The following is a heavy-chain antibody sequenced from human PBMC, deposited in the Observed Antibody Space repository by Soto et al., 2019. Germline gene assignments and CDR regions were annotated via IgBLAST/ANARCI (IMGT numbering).Heavy chain of an antibody. V-gene: IGHV4-39*01. D-gene: IGHD5-12*01. J-gene: IGHJ4*02. CDR1: GGSISSSSYY. Sequence: QLLESGPGLVTPSETLSLTCTVSGGSISSSSYYWGWIRQPPGKGLEWIGSIYYSGSTYYNPSLKSRVTISVDTSKNQFSLKLSSVTAADTAVYYCARRAIVATIKKDFDYWGQGTLVTVSS. CDR3: ARRAIVATIKKDFDY. CDR2: IYYSGST.